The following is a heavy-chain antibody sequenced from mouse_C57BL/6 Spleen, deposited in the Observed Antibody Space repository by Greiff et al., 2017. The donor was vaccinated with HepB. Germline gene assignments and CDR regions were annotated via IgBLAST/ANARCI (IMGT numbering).Heavy chain of an antibody. V-gene: IGHV8-8*01. D-gene: IGHD2-4*01. CDR2: IWWDDDK. Sequence: QVTLKESGPGILQPSQTLSLTCSFSGFSLSTFGMGVGWIRQPSGKGLEWLAHIWWDDDKYYNPALKSRLTISKDTSKNQVCLKIANVDTADTATYYCARIVGYDYDEGFAYWGQGTLVTVSA. CDR3: ARIVGYDYDEGFAY. J-gene: IGHJ3*01. CDR1: GFSLSTFGMG.